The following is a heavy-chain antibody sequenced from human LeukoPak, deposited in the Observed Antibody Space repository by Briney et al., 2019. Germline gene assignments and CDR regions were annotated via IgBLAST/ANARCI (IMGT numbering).Heavy chain of an antibody. CDR3: AREFDSSGSY. J-gene: IGHJ4*02. Sequence: ASVKVSCKASGGTFSSYAISWVRQAPGQRLEWMGRIIPIFGTANYAQKFQGRVTITTDESTSTAYMELSSLRSEDTAVYYCAREFDSSGSYWGQGTLVTVSS. CDR1: GGTFSSYA. CDR2: IIPIFGTA. D-gene: IGHD6-19*01. V-gene: IGHV1-69*05.